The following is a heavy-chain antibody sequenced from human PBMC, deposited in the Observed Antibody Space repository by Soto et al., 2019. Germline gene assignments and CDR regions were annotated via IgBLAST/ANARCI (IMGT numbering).Heavy chain of an antibody. Sequence: GGSLRLSCAASGFTFTNYALSWVRQAPGKGLEWVSTISGSGGTTYYADSVKGRFTISRDNSKNTFYLQMNSLRAEDTAVYYCAKFGMATTKRSPPYYFDYWGQGPLVTVSS. J-gene: IGHJ4*02. CDR3: AKFGMATTKRSPPYYFDY. V-gene: IGHV3-23*01. CDR2: ISGSGGTT. CDR1: GFTFTNYA. D-gene: IGHD1-1*01.